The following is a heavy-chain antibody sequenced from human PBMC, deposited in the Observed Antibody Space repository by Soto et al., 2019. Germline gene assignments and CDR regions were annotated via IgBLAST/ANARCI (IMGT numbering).Heavy chain of an antibody. V-gene: IGHV1-18*01. Sequence: QVQLVQSGAEVKKPGASVKVSCKASGYTXXXXXXXXXXXXXGQGLGWMGGNSPYNGNTNYAQKFQGRVTXXXXXXXXXXXXXXXXXXXXXXXXYYCAXXGTPIDYWGQGTLVTVSS. CDR2: NSPYNGNT. J-gene: IGHJ4*02. D-gene: IGHD3-10*01. CDR1: GYTXXXXX. CDR3: AXXGTPIDY.